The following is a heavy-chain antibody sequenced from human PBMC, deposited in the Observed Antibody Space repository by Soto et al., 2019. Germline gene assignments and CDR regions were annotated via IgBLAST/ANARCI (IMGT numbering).Heavy chain of an antibody. CDR2: ISPSTSHI. CDR3: SGCSGGACHQNYGMDV. D-gene: IGHD2-15*01. CDR1: GFTFSSCT. Sequence: EVHLVESGGGLVKPGGSLRLSCAVSGFTFSSCTMNWVRQAPGKGLEWVSSISPSTSHIYYADSVKGRFTISRDNAKNSLFLQMNSLRAEDTAVYYCSGCSGGACHQNYGMDVWGQATMVTVSS. V-gene: IGHV3-21*01. J-gene: IGHJ6*02.